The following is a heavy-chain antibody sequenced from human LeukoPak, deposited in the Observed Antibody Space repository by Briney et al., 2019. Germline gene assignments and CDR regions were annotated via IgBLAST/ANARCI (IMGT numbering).Heavy chain of an antibody. Sequence: SGGSLRLSCAASGFTFDDYAMHWVRQAPGKGLEWVSLISWDGGSTYYADSVKGRFTISRDNSKNSLYLQMNSLRAEDTALYYCAKDIEASRGATPSNLPDYWGQGTLVTVSS. V-gene: IGHV3-43D*03. CDR1: GFTFDDYA. CDR3: AKDIEASRGATPSNLPDY. J-gene: IGHJ4*02. CDR2: ISWDGGST. D-gene: IGHD1-26*01.